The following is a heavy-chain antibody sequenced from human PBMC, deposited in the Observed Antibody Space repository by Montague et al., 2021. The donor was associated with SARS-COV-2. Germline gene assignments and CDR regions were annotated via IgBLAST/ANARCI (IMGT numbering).Heavy chain of an antibody. D-gene: IGHD5/OR15-5a*01. CDR3: ARALSASYSVGGDSFDI. V-gene: IGHV3-21*01. CDR1: GFTCSKYS. Sequence: SLRLSLSASGFTCSKYSMNWVRQAPGKGLEWVSSISTSSLYIYYAASVKGRFTISRANAKNSLFLQMDSLRAEDTAVYYCARALSASYSVGGDSFDIWGQGTMVTVSS. CDR2: ISTSSLYI. J-gene: IGHJ3*02.